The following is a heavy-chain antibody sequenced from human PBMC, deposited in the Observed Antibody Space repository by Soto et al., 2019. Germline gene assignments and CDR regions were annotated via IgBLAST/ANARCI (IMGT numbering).Heavy chain of an antibody. CDR2: ISYDGSNK. D-gene: IGHD3-3*01. CDR1: GFTFSSYG. J-gene: IGHJ6*02. CDR3: AKKWERFLEWLPTYYGMDV. V-gene: IGHV3-30*18. Sequence: GGSLRLSCAASGFTFSSYGMHWVRQAPGKGLEWVAVISYDGSNKYYADYVKGRFTISRDNSKNTLYLQMNSLRAEDTAVYYCAKKWERFLEWLPTYYGMDVWGQGTTVTVSS.